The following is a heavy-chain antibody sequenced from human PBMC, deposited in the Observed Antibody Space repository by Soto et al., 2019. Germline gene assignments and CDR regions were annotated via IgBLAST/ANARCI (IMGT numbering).Heavy chain of an antibody. V-gene: IGHV1-18*01. CDR2: ISLYSDGT. CDR1: GYTFSNYG. Sequence: ASVKVSCKTSGYTFSNYGITWVRQAPGQPLEWLGWISLYSDGTNYAQKFQGRVSMTTDTPTTTAYMELRSLRSDDTAVYYCARVVPGAEAWFGPWGQGTMVTVSS. J-gene: IGHJ5*02. D-gene: IGHD2-2*01. CDR3: ARVVPGAEAWFGP.